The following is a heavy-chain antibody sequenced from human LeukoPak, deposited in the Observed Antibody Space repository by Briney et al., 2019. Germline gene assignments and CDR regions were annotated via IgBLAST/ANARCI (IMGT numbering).Heavy chain of an antibody. J-gene: IGHJ3*02. Sequence: GGSLRLSFAPPGFPFSGYDLTGFGQAPGKGREWVSYIGDIGTTQHYADSVKGRFTISRDNAKNSLYLQMNSLTGEDTAVYYCARDRSKVTAYDDALDIWGQGTMVIVSS. CDR1: GFPFSGYD. CDR3: ARDRSKVTAYDDALDI. D-gene: IGHD2-21*02. CDR2: IGDIGTTQ. V-gene: IGHV3-48*03.